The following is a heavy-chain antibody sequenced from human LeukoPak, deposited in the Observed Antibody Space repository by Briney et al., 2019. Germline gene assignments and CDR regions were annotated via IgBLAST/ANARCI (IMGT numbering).Heavy chain of an antibody. Sequence: ASVKVSCKASGYTFTGYYMHWVRQAPGQGLEWMGWINPNSGGTNYAQKFQGRVTMTRDTSITTAYMELSRLRSDDTAVYYCAIFGSGSFDPYYYYGMDVWGQGTTVTVSS. CDR3: AIFGSGSFDPYYYYGMDV. J-gene: IGHJ6*02. CDR1: GYTFTGYY. CDR2: INPNSGGT. D-gene: IGHD3-10*01. V-gene: IGHV1-2*02.